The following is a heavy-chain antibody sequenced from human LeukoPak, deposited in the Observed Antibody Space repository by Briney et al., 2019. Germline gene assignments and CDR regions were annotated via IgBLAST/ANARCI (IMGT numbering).Heavy chain of an antibody. D-gene: IGHD3-9*01. Sequence: ASVKVSCKASGYTFIDYYVHWVRQAPGQGPEWMGWIKRNNGGTYYAHKFQGRVTMTRDMSISTAYMELSRLTSDDTAVYYCARWFTITSGDYDILTSSYHRGMDVWGQGTTVTVSS. V-gene: IGHV1-2*02. CDR3: ARWFTITSGDYDILTSSYHRGMDV. CDR1: GYTFIDYY. J-gene: IGHJ6*02. CDR2: IKRNNGGT.